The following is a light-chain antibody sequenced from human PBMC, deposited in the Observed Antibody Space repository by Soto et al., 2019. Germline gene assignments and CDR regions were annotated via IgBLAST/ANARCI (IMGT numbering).Light chain of an antibody. J-gene: IGKJ1*01. V-gene: IGKV1-5*01. CDR1: QSISSW. CDR2: DAS. Sequence: DIQMTQSASTLSASVGDRFTITCRASQSISSWLAWYQQKPGKAPKLLIYDASSLESGVPSRFSGSGSGTEFTLTISSLQADDYATFYCQQYHTDWTFGQGTKVDIK. CDR3: QQYHTDWT.